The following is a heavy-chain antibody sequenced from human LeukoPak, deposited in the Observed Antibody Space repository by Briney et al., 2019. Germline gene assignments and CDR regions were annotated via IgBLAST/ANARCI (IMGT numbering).Heavy chain of an antibody. J-gene: IGHJ6*02. V-gene: IGHV1-69*13. Sequence: ASVKVSCKASGGTFSSYAIGWVRQAPGQGLEWMGGIIPIFGTANYAQKFQGRVTITADESTSTAYMELSSLRSEDTAVYYCASTKDIVVVPAAMRWANYYYYGMDVWGQGTTVTVSS. CDR2: IIPIFGTA. CDR3: ASTKDIVVVPAAMRWANYYYYGMDV. D-gene: IGHD2-2*01. CDR1: GGTFSSYA.